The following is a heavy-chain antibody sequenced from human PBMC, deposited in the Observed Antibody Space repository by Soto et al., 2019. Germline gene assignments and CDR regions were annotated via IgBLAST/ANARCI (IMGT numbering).Heavy chain of an antibody. CDR1: GYTFTSYG. D-gene: IGHD3-22*01. CDR3: ARDVSTYYYDSSGYKHAFDI. Sequence: GASVKVSCKASGYTFTSYGISWVRQAPGQGLEWMGWISAYNGNTNYAQKLQGRVTMTTDTSTSTAYMELRSLRSDDTAVYYCARDVSTYYYDSSGYKHAFDIWGQGTMVTVSS. J-gene: IGHJ3*02. V-gene: IGHV1-18*01. CDR2: ISAYNGNT.